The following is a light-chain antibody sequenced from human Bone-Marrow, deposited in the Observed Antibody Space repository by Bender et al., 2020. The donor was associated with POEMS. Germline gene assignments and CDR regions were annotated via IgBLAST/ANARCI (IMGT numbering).Light chain of an antibody. J-gene: IGLJ2*01. CDR3: QAWDSSTVV. CDR2: DDD. V-gene: IGLV3-21*02. Sequence: SYVLTQPPSVSVAPGQTARISCGGDNIGTKSVHWYHQKSGQAPVLVVYDDDARPSGIPDRFSGSKSGTTATLTISGTQAMDEADYYCQAWDSSTVVFGGGTNLTVL. CDR1: NIGTKS.